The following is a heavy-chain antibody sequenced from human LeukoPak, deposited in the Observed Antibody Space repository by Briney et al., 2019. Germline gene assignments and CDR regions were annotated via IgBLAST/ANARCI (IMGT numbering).Heavy chain of an antibody. J-gene: IGHJ4*02. CDR3: ARAASPLKIRFLEQALNYFDY. D-gene: IGHD3-3*01. Sequence: SVKVSCKASGGTFSSYAISWVRQAPGQGLEWMGGIIPIFGTASYAQKFQGRVTITTDESTSTAYMELSSLRPEDTAVYYCARAASPLKIRFLEQALNYFDYWGQGTLVTVSS. CDR2: IIPIFGTA. CDR1: GGTFSSYA. V-gene: IGHV1-69*05.